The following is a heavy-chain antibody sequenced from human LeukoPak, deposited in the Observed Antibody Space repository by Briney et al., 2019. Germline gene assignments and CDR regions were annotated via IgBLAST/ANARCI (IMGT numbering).Heavy chain of an antibody. CDR3: AREKMGTPPWPSKKSYWYFDL. D-gene: IGHD7-27*01. Sequence: GGSLRLSCTVSGFTVSSDSMSWVRQAPGKGLEWVSFIYSGGSTHYSDSVKGRFTISSDNSKNSLYLQMNSLRAEDTAVYYCAREKMGTPPWPSKKSYWYFDLWGRGTLVTVSS. V-gene: IGHV3-53*01. J-gene: IGHJ2*01. CDR2: IYSGGST. CDR1: GFTVSSDS.